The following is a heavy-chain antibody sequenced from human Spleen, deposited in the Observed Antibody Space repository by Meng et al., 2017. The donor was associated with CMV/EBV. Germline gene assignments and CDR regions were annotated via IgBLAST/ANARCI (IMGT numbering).Heavy chain of an antibody. D-gene: IGHD3-22*01. V-gene: IGHV3-30-3*01. Sequence: TFSTYAILWVRQAPGNGLEWVALISYDGSTKFYADSVKGRFSISGDNSKNSLYLQMNNLRPEDTAVYYCARDWAYYHDSSGYGTFDYWGQGTLVTVSS. CDR2: ISYDGSTK. J-gene: IGHJ4*02. CDR3: ARDWAYYHDSSGYGTFDY. CDR1: TFSTYA.